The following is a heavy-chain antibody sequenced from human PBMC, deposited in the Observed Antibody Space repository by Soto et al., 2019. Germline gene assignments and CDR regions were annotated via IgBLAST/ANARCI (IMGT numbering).Heavy chain of an antibody. CDR3: AKIYDFWSRHHDSFDV. CDR2: TSGSGGDT. CDR1: GFSFGRYA. D-gene: IGHD3-3*01. Sequence: QLFESGGGLVQPGGSLRLSCVASGFSFGRYAMTWVRQAPGKGLEWVSGTSGSGGDTYYADSVKGRFTISRDKPKNTLYMQMNSLRVEDTAVFYCAKIYDFWSRHHDSFDVWGQGTVVTVS. J-gene: IGHJ3*01. V-gene: IGHV3-23*01.